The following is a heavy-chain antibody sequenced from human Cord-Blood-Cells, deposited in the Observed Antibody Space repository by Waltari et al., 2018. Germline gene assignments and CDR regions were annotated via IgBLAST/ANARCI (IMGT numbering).Heavy chain of an antibody. D-gene: IGHD1-1*01. CDR1: GYTFTSYY. V-gene: IGHV1-46*01. Sequence: QVQLVQSGAEVKKPGASVKVSCKASGYTFTSYYMHWVRQAPGQGLEWMGIINHSGGSTSYAQKFQGRVTMTRDTSTSTVYMELSSLRSEDTAVYYGARATGTTFSAFDIWGQGTMVTVSS. CDR3: ARATGTTFSAFDI. J-gene: IGHJ3*02. CDR2: INHSGGST.